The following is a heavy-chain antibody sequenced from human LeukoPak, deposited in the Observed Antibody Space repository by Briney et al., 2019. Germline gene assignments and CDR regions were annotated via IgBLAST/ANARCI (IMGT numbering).Heavy chain of an antibody. CDR3: AREGAVAPLDY. CDR2: INPNSGGT. Sequence: ASVKVSCKASGYTFTSYAMNWVRQAPGQGLEWMGRINPNSGGTNYAQKFQGRVTMTRDTSISTAYMELSRLRSDDTAVYYCAREGAVAPLDYWGQGTLVTVSS. D-gene: IGHD6-19*01. CDR1: GYTFTSYA. V-gene: IGHV1-2*06. J-gene: IGHJ4*02.